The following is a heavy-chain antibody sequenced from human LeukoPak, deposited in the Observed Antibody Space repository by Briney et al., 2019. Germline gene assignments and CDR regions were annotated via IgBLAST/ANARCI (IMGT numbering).Heavy chain of an antibody. CDR1: GFTFSDYY. V-gene: IGHV3-7*01. CDR3: ARDGRIAAAGIDY. D-gene: IGHD6-13*01. CDR2: IKQDGSEK. Sequence: GGSLRLSCAASGFTFSDYYMSWIRQAPGKGLEWVGNIKQDGSEKRYADSVRGRFSISRDNAKNTLYLQMNSLRAEDTAVYYCARDGRIAAAGIDYWGQGTLVTVSS. J-gene: IGHJ4*02.